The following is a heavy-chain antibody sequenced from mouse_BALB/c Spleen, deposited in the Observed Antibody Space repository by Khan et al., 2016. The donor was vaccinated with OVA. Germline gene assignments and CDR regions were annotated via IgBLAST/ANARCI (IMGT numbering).Heavy chain of an antibody. CDR3: ARGGLPFAY. D-gene: IGHD2-13*01. V-gene: IGHV2-2*01. Sequence: QVQLQQSGPGLVQPSQSLSITCTVSGFSLSNYGIHWVRQSPGKGLEWLGVIWSGGSTDFNAAFISRLSISKDNSRSQVFFKMNSLQTDDSAIYYCARGGLPFAYWGQGTLVTVSA. CDR2: IWSGGST. J-gene: IGHJ3*01. CDR1: GFSLSNYG.